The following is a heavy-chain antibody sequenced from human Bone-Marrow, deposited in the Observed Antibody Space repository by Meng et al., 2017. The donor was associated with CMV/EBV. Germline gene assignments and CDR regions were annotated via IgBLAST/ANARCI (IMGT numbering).Heavy chain of an antibody. CDR2: IKSKADGETT. V-gene: IGHV3-15*01. Sequence: FNFSNGLISWVRQAAGKGLEWVGRIKSKADGETTDNAAPVKGRFTISRDDSKNTLYLQMNSLKTEDTAVYYCTTHDYGARYWYFDLWGRGTLVTVSS. CDR3: TTHDYGARYWYFDL. CDR1: FNFSNGL. D-gene: IGHD4-17*01. J-gene: IGHJ2*01.